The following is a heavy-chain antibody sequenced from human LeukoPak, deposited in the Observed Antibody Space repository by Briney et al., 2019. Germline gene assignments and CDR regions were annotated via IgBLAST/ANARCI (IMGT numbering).Heavy chain of an antibody. V-gene: IGHV3-66*02. CDR3: ARPGPIDY. CDR2: IYSVGST. CDR1: GFTVSTYY. J-gene: IGHJ4*02. Sequence: GGSLRLSCAASGFTVSTYYMSWVRQAPGKGLEWVSVIYSVGSTYFADSVKGRFTISRDSSKHTLYLQMNSLRAEDTAVYSCARPGPIDYWGQGTLVTVSS.